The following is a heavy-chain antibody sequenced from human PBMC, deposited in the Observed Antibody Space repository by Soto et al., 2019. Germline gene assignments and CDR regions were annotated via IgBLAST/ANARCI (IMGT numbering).Heavy chain of an antibody. CDR1: GFTFSSYS. D-gene: IGHD5-12*01. CDR3: ARKGGIVATSSYYYYYYMDV. CDR2: ISSSSSYI. J-gene: IGHJ6*03. Sequence: EVQLVESGGGLVKPGGSLRLSCAASGFTFSSYSMNWVRQAPGKGLEWVSSISSSSSYIYYADSVKGRFTISRDNAKNALYLQMNSRRGEDTAVDYCARKGGIVATSSYYYYYYMDVWGKGTTVTVSS. V-gene: IGHV3-21*01.